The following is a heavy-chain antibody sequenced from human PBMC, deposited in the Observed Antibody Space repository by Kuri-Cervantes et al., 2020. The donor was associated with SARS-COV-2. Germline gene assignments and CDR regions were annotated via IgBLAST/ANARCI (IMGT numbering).Heavy chain of an antibody. D-gene: IGHD3-16*01. CDR3: ARGLWGDSYYYYGMDV. V-gene: IGHV1-69*13. CDR2: IIPIFGTA. J-gene: IGHJ6*02. CDR1: GGTFSSYA. Sequence: SVKVSCKASGGTFSSYAISWVRQAPGQGLEWMGGIIPIFGTANYAQKFQGRVTITADESTSTAYMELSSLRSEDTAVYYCARGLWGDSYYYYGMDVWGQGTTVTVSS.